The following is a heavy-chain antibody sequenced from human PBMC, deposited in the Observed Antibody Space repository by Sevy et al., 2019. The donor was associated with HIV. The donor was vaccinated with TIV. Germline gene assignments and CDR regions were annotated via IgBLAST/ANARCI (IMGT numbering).Heavy chain of an antibody. CDR3: ARDRDGSGSTGGYGMDV. V-gene: IGHV3-21*01. CDR2: ISSSSSYI. D-gene: IGHD3-10*01. CDR1: GLTFSSYS. Sequence: GGSLRLSCVASGLTFSSYSMKWVRQAPGKGLEWVSSISSSSSYIYYAASVKGRFTISTDNAKKSPYLQVKSLRAEDTAAYYSARDRDGSGSTGGYGMDVWGQGTTVTVSS. J-gene: IGHJ6*02.